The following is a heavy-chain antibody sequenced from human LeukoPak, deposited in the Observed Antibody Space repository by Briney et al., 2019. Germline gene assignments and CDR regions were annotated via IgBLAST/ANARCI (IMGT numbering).Heavy chain of an antibody. CDR2: IKEDGSEK. Sequence: GGSLRLSCAASGFTFSSYWMSWVRQAPGKGLEWVANIKEDGSEKYYVDSVKGRFTISRDNAKNSLYLQMNSLRAEDTAVYYCARDPYSGSYSDYYYYYMDVWGKGTTVTVSS. CDR3: ARDPYSGSYSDYYYYYMDV. J-gene: IGHJ6*03. CDR1: GFTFSSYW. D-gene: IGHD1-26*01. V-gene: IGHV3-7*01.